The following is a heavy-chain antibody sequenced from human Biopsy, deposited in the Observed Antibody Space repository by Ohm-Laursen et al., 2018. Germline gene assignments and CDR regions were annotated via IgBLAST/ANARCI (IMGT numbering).Heavy chain of an antibody. CDR3: AKIAFDSSGANTMRDY. CDR1: GFIFSSYA. J-gene: IGHJ4*02. CDR2: ISYDGSKK. Sequence: SLRLSCSASGFIFSSYAMHWVRQAPGKGLQWVAFISYDGSKKDYGDSVKGRFTISRDNFKNTLYLQMNNLRAEDTAVYYCAKIAFDSSGANTMRDYWGQGTLVTVFS. V-gene: IGHV3-30*18. D-gene: IGHD3-22*01.